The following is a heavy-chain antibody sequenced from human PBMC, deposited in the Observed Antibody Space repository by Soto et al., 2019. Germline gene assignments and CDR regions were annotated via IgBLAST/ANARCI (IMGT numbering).Heavy chain of an antibody. D-gene: IGHD3-16*01. Sequence: PGGSLRLSCAASGFTFSSYSLHWVRQAPGKGLEWVAVISYDGSSKYYADSVKGRFTISRDNSKNTLSVQMNSLRNEDTAVYYCARDAFSRSHYVYYRMDVWGQGNTVTVSS. CDR3: ARDAFSRSHYVYYRMDV. CDR2: ISYDGSSK. CDR1: GFTFSSYS. J-gene: IGHJ6*02. V-gene: IGHV3-30-3*01.